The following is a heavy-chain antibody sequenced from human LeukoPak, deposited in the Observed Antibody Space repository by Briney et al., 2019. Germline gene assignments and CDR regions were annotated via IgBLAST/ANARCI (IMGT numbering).Heavy chain of an antibody. CDR3: AREVDGSGTFDY. D-gene: IGHD3-10*01. V-gene: IGHV3-64*01. CDR1: GFAFSGCT. Sequence: GGSLRLSCAASGFAFSGCTMHWVRQAPGKGLEYVSAINSNGGSTYYANSVKGRFTISRDNSKNTLYLHMGSLRAEDMGAYYCAREVDGSGTFDYWGQGALVTVSS. J-gene: IGHJ4*02. CDR2: INSNGGST.